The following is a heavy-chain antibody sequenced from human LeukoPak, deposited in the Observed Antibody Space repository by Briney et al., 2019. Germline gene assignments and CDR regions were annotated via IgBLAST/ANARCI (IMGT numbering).Heavy chain of an antibody. CDR1: GGSISRSSSY. Sequence: PSETLSLTCFVSGGSISRSSSYWSWIRQPAGKGLEWIGRIYTSGSTNYNPSLKSRVTISGDTSKNQFSLRLSSVTAADTAVYYCARASYSYDINGWVPFDYWGQGTLVTVS. V-gene: IGHV4-61*02. J-gene: IGHJ4*02. CDR2: IYTSGST. D-gene: IGHD3-22*01. CDR3: ARASYSYDINGWVPFDY.